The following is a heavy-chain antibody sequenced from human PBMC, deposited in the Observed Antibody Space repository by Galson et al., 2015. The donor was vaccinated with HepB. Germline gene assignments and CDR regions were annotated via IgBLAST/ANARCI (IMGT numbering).Heavy chain of an antibody. CDR1: GYTFTSYY. CDR3: ARSFPVLRFLEWVPHVNMDV. J-gene: IGHJ6*03. D-gene: IGHD3-3*01. CDR2: INPSGGST. V-gene: IGHV1-46*03. Sequence: SCKASGYTFTSYYMHWVRQAPGQGLEWMGIINPSGGSTSYAQKFQGRVTMTRDTSTSTVYMELSSLRSEDTAVYYCARSFPVLRFLEWVPHVNMDVWGKGTTVTVSS.